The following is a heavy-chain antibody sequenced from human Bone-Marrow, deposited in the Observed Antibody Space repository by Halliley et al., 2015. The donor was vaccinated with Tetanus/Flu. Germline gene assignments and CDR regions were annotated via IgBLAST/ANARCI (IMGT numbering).Heavy chain of an antibody. CDR1: GFNFGTYA. J-gene: IGHJ6*02. CDR3: AKDRRSKGVYYYGLDV. D-gene: IGHD2-2*01. CDR2: LGFNGGDT. V-gene: IGHV3-23*01. Sequence: EASGFNFGTYAMTWVRQAPGKGLEWVSGLGFNGGDTYYADSVKGRFTISRDNTRNTLYLQINSLTVEDSAVYYCAKDRRSKGVYYYGLDVWGQGTTVTVSS.